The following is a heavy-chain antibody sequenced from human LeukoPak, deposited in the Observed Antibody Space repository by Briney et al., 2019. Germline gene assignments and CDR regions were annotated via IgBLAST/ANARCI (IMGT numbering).Heavy chain of an antibody. CDR1: GGSISSYY. D-gene: IGHD6-19*01. J-gene: IGHJ4*02. CDR2: IYYSGST. V-gene: IGHV4-59*01. Sequence: PSETLSLTCTVSGGSISSYYWSWIRQPPGKGLEWIGYIYYSGSTDYNPSLKSRVTISVDTSKNQFSLKLSSVTAADTAMYYCARGLGYSSGWLDYWGQGTLVTVSS. CDR3: ARGLGYSSGWLDY.